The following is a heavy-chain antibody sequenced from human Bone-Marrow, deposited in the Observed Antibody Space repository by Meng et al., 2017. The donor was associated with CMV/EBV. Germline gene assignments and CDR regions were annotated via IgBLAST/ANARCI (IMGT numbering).Heavy chain of an antibody. Sequence: GGSLRLSCEASGFTFSSYWMHWVRQAPGKGLVWVSRISSDGGDTSYADSVKGRFTISRDNAKNTLYLQMNSLRAEDTAVYYCARSYCSSTSCYTRWFDPWGQGTLVTVSS. V-gene: IGHV3-74*01. CDR3: ARSYCSSTSCYTRWFDP. CDR1: GFTFSSYW. D-gene: IGHD2-2*02. J-gene: IGHJ5*02. CDR2: ISSDGGDT.